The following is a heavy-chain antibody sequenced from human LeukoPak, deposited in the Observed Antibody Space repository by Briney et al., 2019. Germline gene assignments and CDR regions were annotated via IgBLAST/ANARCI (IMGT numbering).Heavy chain of an antibody. J-gene: IGHJ6*02. V-gene: IGHV4-34*01. D-gene: IGHD6-19*01. CDR3: ARGTPYSSGWYLYYYYGMDV. Sequence: KPSETLSLTCAVYGGSFSGYYWSWIRQPPGKGLEWIGEINHSGSTNYNPSPKSRVTISVDTSKNQFSLKLSSVTAADTAVYYCARGTPYSSGWYLYYYYGMDVWGQGTTVTVSS. CDR1: GGSFSGYY. CDR2: INHSGST.